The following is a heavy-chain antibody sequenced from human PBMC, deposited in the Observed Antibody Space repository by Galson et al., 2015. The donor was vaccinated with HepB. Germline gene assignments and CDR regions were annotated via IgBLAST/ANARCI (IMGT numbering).Heavy chain of an antibody. CDR1: GGSISNRNW. Sequence: TLSLTCAVSGGSISNRNWWNWVRQSPGKGLEWIGEIFHSGITNYNPSLKSRVTMSVDTSKNQFSLKLSSVTAADTAIYYCARDWIRDGASYYFDYWGQGTLVTVSS. V-gene: IGHV4-4*02. CDR3: ARDWIRDGASYYFDY. CDR2: IFHSGIT. D-gene: IGHD5-24*01. J-gene: IGHJ4*02.